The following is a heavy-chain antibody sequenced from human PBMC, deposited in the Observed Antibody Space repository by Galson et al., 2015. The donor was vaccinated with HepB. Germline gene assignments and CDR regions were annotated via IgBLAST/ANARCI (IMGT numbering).Heavy chain of an antibody. CDR3: ARDRANLCTSCHPPGAGAFDI. D-gene: IGHD2-2*01. CDR1: GYTFTGYY. Sequence: SVKVSCKASGYTFTGYYMHWVRQAPGQGLEWMGWINPNSGGTNYAQKFQGRVTMTKDTSISTAYMELSRLRSDDTAVYYCARDRANLCTSCHPPGAGAFDIWGQGTMVTVSS. CDR2: INPNSGGT. J-gene: IGHJ3*02. V-gene: IGHV1-2*02.